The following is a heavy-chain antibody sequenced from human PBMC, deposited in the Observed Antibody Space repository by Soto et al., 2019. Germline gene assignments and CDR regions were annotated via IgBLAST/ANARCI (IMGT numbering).Heavy chain of an antibody. J-gene: IGHJ5*02. CDR1: GGTFSSYT. CDR2: IIPILGIA. Sequence: SVKVSCKASGGTFSSYTISWVRQAPGQGLEWMGRIIPILGIANYAQKFQGRVTITADKSTSTAYMELSSLRSEDTAVYYCARDIVATIDNWFXPWGQGALVTVSS. CDR3: ARDIVATIDNWFXP. D-gene: IGHD5-12*01. V-gene: IGHV1-69*02.